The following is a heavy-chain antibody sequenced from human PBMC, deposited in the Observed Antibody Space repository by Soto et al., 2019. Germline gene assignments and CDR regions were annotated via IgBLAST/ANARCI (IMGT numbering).Heavy chain of an antibody. J-gene: IGHJ6*02. D-gene: IGHD5-18*01. CDR3: VRVGWAYSYGNGMDG. CDR2: IQHDGSEI. Sequence: PGGSLRLSCLASGFGFSGYSMHWVRQAPGKGLDWVAVIQHDGSEIYYADSVKGRFTISKDDSKNTLHLQMNALRVDDTALYYCVRVGWAYSYGNGMDGWGQGTTVTVSS. V-gene: IGHV3-30-3*01. CDR1: GFGFSGYS.